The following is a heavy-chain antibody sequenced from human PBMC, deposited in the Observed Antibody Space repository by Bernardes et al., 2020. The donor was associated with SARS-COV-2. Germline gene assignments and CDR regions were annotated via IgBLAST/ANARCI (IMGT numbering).Heavy chain of an antibody. CDR3: ARHFGVVLKYFYFYGVDS. J-gene: IGHJ6*02. CDR1: GYRFTDYY. V-gene: IGHV1-2*02. D-gene: IGHD3-3*01. Sequence: ASVKVSCESSGYRFTDYYIHWVRQVPGQGLEWMGWINPKNGDTNDAQRFQTRVTLTRDTSVSTVYMELSRLRSDDTAVYYCARHFGVVLKYFYFYGVDSWGQGTTVTVSS. CDR2: INPKNGDT.